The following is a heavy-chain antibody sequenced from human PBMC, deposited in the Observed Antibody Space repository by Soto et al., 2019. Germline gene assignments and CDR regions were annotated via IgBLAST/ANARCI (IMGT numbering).Heavy chain of an antibody. Sequence: EVQLVESGGGLVKPGWSLRLSCAASGFTFSSCSMNWVRQAPGKGLEWVSSISGDSNYIYDADSVKGRFTISRDNAKNSLYLYINSLRAEDTAVYYCARVPYGSRSAWYFDLWGRGTLVTVSS. CDR1: GFTFSSCS. V-gene: IGHV3-21*01. D-gene: IGHD6-19*01. CDR2: ISGDSNYI. CDR3: ARVPYGSRSAWYFDL. J-gene: IGHJ2*01.